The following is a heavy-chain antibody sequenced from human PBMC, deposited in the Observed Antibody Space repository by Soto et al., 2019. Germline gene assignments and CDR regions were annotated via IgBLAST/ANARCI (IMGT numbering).Heavy chain of an antibody. V-gene: IGHV1-3*05. J-gene: IGHJ4*02. CDR2: INAGNGNT. CDR1: GYTFTSYA. D-gene: IGHD2-21*02. CDR3: AGSIVGGTALDY. Sequence: QVQLVQSGAEEKKPGASVKVSCKASGYTFTSYAMHWVRQAPGQRLEWMGWINAGNGNTKYSQKFQGRVTITRDTSASTAYMGLSSLRSEETAVYYCAGSIVGGTALDYWGQGTLVPVSS.